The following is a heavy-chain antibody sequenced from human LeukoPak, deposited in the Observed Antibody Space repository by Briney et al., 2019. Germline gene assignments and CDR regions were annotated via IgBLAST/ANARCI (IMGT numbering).Heavy chain of an antibody. Sequence: ASVKVSCKASGYTFTAYHMHWVRQAPGQGLEWMGRVNPYSGDTNYAQRFQGRVTMTRDTSISTAYMELSRLRSDDTAVYYCARGGPAAAGSGWGQGTLVTVSS. CDR1: GYTFTAYH. CDR2: VNPYSGDT. V-gene: IGHV1-2*06. CDR3: ARGGPAAAGSG. D-gene: IGHD6-13*01. J-gene: IGHJ4*02.